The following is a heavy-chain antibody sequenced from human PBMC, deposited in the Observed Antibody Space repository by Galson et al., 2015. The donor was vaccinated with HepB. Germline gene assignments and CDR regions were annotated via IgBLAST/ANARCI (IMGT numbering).Heavy chain of an antibody. CDR3: AKVHGSSISWYGFDY. CDR1: GLTFSSYA. J-gene: IGHJ4*02. V-gene: IGHV3-23*01. D-gene: IGHD6-13*01. CDR2: ISGSGGST. Sequence: SLRLSCAASGLTFSSYAMSWVRQAPGKGLEWVSAISGSGGSTYYADSVKGRFTISRDNAKNTLYLQMNSLRAEDMAVYYCAKVHGSSISWYGFDYWGQGTLVTVSS.